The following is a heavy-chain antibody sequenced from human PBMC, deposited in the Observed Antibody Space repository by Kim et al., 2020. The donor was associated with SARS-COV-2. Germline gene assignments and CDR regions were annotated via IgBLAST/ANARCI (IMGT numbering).Heavy chain of an antibody. CDR2: IYHSGST. CDR1: GGSISSGGYS. J-gene: IGHJ5*02. CDR3: ARALRKTTVTTRSVGWFDP. D-gene: IGHD4-17*01. Sequence: SETLSLTCAVSGGSISSGGYSWSWIRQPPGKGLEWIGYIYHSGSTYYNPSLKSRVTISVDRSKNQFSLKLSSVTAADTAVYYCARALRKTTVTTRSVGWFDPWGQGTLVTVSS. V-gene: IGHV4-30-2*01.